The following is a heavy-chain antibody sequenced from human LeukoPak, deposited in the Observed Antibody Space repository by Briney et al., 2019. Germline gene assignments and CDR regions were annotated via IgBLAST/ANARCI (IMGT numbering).Heavy chain of an antibody. J-gene: IGHJ6*03. Sequence: SETLSLTCAVYGGSFSGYYWSWIRQPPGKGLEWIGEINHSGSTNYNPSLKSRVTISVDTSKNQFSLKLRSVTAADTAVYYCARHLKDSSGYYYYYYMDVWGKGTTVTISS. D-gene: IGHD3-22*01. CDR3: ARHLKDSSGYYYYYYMDV. CDR2: INHSGST. V-gene: IGHV4-34*01. CDR1: GGSFSGYY.